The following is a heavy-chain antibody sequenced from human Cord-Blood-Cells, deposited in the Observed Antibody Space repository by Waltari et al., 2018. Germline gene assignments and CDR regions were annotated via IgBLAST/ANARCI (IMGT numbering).Heavy chain of an antibody. CDR2: IGTAGDT. CDR3: AREDPVAGTFDY. Sequence: EVQLVESGGGLVQPGGSLRLSCAASGFTFSSYDMHWVRQATGKGLEWVSAIGTAGDTYYPGSVKGRFTISRENAKNSLYLLMNSLRAGDTAVYYCAREDPVAGTFDYWGQGTLVTVSS. D-gene: IGHD6-19*01. CDR1: GFTFSSYD. J-gene: IGHJ4*02. V-gene: IGHV3-13*01.